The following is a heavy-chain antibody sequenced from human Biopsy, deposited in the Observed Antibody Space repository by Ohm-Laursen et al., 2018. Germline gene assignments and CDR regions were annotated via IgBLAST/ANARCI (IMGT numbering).Heavy chain of an antibody. V-gene: IGHV4-34*08. CDR2: INQSGRT. D-gene: IGHD2-15*01. J-gene: IGHJ4*02. CDR1: GKTFSDYY. Sequence: GTLSLTWEVYGKTFSDYYWSWIRQPLGKGLEWIGQINQSGRTNYNPSLKSRVNISADKSNNQFSLKLTSVTSADTAVYFCGNEVHGRDYWGLGALVTVSS. CDR3: GNEVHGRDY.